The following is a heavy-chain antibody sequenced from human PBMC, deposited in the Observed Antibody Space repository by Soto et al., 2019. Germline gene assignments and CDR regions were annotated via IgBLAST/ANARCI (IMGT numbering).Heavy chain of an antibody. CDR1: FGSFSGYY. V-gene: IGHV4-34*01. CDR2: INHSGST. Sequence: SQTLSLTCAVYFGSFSGYYWSWILQPPGKGLEWIGEINHSGSTNYNPSLKSRVTISVDTSKNQFSLKLSSVTAADTAVYYCARMAYYFEYWGQGTLVTVSS. CDR3: ARMAYYFEY. J-gene: IGHJ4*02.